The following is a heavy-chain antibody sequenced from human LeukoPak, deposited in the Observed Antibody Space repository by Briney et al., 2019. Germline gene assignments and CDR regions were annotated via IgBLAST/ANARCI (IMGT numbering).Heavy chain of an antibody. V-gene: IGHV3-30*18. J-gene: IGHJ4*02. Sequence: GGSLRLSCAASGFTFSSYGMHWVRQAPGKGLEWVAVISYDGSNKYYADSVKGRFTISRDNSKNTLYLQMNSLRAEDTAVYYCAKDPVVLLWFGEQYFDYWGQGTLVTVSS. CDR2: ISYDGSNK. CDR3: AKDPVVLLWFGEQYFDY. CDR1: GFTFSSYG. D-gene: IGHD3-10*01.